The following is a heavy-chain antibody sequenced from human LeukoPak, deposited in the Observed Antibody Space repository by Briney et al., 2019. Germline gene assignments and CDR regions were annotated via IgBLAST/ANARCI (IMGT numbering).Heavy chain of an antibody. CDR3: ARLRRNTDSSGFFYYYDY. J-gene: IGHJ4*02. D-gene: IGHD3-22*01. V-gene: IGHV3-21*06. Sequence: GGSLRLSCAASGFSFSSYSFNWVRQAPGKGLEWVSSINTASSYIYYADSLKGRFTISRDNAKNSVYLQMDSLRAEDSAVYYCARLRRNTDSSGFFYYYDYWGQGTLVTVSS. CDR2: INTASSYI. CDR1: GFSFSSYS.